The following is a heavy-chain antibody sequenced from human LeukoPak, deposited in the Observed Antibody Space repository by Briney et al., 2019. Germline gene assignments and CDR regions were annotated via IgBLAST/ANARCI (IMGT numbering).Heavy chain of an antibody. Sequence: GGSLRLSCAASGFTFSNAWMSWVRQAPGKGLEWVGRIKRKTDGGTTEYAAPAQGRFNISRDDSKKTLYPQINSLKTEGTAVYYFSYTIDFWRGFYRDDWGQGTLVTVSS. CDR2: IKRKTDGGTT. CDR3: SYTIDFWRGFYRDD. CDR1: GFTFSNAW. V-gene: IGHV3-15*01. J-gene: IGHJ4*02. D-gene: IGHD3-3*01.